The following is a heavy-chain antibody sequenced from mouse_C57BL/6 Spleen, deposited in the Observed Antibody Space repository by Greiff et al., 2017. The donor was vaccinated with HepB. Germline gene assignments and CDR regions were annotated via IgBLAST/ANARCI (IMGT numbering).Heavy chain of an antibody. CDR2: IDPSDSYT. Sequence: QVQLKQPGAELVRPGTSVKLSCKASGYTFTSYWMHWVKQRPGQGLEWIGVIDPSDSYTNYNQKFKGKATLTVDTSSSTAYMQLSSLTSEDSAVYYCARGEGSYDGYYWGQGTTLTVSS. V-gene: IGHV1-59*01. J-gene: IGHJ2*01. CDR3: ARGEGSYDGYY. D-gene: IGHD2-3*01. CDR1: GYTFTSYW.